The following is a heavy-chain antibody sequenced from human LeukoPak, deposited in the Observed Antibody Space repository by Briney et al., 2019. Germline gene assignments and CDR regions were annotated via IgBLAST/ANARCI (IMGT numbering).Heavy chain of an antibody. CDR2: ISGSGGST. CDR1: GFTFSNYA. Sequence: GGSLRLSCAASGFTFSNYAMTWVRQVPGKGLEWVSIISGSGGSTYHADSVKGRFTISRDNPKNTLYLQMNTLRAEDTAVYYCAKNRGDITSSRVGCDYWGQGALVTVSS. V-gene: IGHV3-23*01. CDR3: AKNRGDITSSRVGCDY. D-gene: IGHD2-15*01. J-gene: IGHJ4*02.